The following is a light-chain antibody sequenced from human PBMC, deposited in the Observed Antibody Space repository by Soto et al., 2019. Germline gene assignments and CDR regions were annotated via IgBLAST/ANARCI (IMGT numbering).Light chain of an antibody. Sequence: DIQMTQSPSNLSASVGDRVTITCRASKNIYISLAWYQQKPGKAPKVVISKASTLESGVPSRFSGSGLGTEFTLTISSLHPDDFATYYCQDYNSSYVAFGQGTKVEVK. V-gene: IGKV1-5*03. CDR3: QDYNSSYVA. CDR2: KAS. CDR1: KNIYIS. J-gene: IGKJ1*01.